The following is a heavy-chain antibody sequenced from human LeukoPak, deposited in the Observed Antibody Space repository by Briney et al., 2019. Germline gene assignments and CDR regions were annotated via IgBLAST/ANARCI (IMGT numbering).Heavy chain of an antibody. V-gene: IGHV3-48*03. Sequence: GGSLRLSCAASGFTFSSYEMNWVRQAPGNGLEWVSYISSSGSTIYYAASVKGRFIRSRDNTKNSLYLQMNSLRAEDTAIYYCARDLRIVSGSYLDYWGQGTLVTVSS. CDR3: ARDLRIVSGSYLDY. J-gene: IGHJ4*02. CDR2: ISSSGSTI. CDR1: GFTFSSYE. D-gene: IGHD1-26*01.